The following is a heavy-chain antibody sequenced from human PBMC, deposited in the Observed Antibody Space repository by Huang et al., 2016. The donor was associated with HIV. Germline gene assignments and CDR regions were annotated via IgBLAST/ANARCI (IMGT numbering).Heavy chain of an antibody. CDR2: INAYSGTT. CDR3: ARPGRGGSYREYAFDI. Sequence: QVQLVQSGAEVKKPGASVMVSCKASGYTFMGYGISWVRQAPGKGLEWMGGINAYSGTTNYEQKLQGGVTMTTDTSTSTADMVLGGLGSDDAAVYYCARPGRGGSYREYAFDIWGQGTMVTVSS. J-gene: IGHJ3*02. CDR1: GYTFMGYG. D-gene: IGHD1-26*01. V-gene: IGHV1-18*04.